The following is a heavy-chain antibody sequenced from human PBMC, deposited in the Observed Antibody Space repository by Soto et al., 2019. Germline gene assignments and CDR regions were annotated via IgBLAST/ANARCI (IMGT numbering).Heavy chain of an antibody. CDR1: GYTFTSYG. D-gene: IGHD6-13*01. CDR3: ARDSLMRGSSSWYSLDYYYGMDV. CDR2: ISAYNGNT. Sequence: QVQLVQSGAEVKKPGASVKVSCKASGYTFTSYGISWVRQAPGQGLEWMGWISAYNGNTNYAQKLQGRVTMTTDTSTSTGYMELRSLRSDDTAVYYCARDSLMRGSSSWYSLDYYYGMDVWGQGTTVTVSS. J-gene: IGHJ6*02. V-gene: IGHV1-18*04.